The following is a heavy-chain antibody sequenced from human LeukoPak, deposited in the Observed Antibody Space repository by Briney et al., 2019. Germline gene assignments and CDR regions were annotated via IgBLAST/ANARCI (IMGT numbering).Heavy chain of an antibody. D-gene: IGHD3-22*01. J-gene: IGHJ4*02. V-gene: IGHV4-39*02. CDR2: IYYSGST. Sequence: PSETLSLTCTVSGGSISSSSYYWGWLRQPPGKGLEWVGSIYYSGSTYYNPFLSSRVTISVDTSKTQFSLKLSSVTAADTAVYYCARDYYDSSGYYYTAYFDYWGQGTLVTVSS. CDR1: GGSISSSSYY. CDR3: ARDYYDSSGYYYTAYFDY.